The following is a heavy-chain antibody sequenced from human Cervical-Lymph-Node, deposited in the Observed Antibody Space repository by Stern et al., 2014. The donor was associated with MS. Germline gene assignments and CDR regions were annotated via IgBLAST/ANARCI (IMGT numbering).Heavy chain of an antibody. CDR1: GYTFTNYD. V-gene: IGHV1-8*01. D-gene: IGHD3-9*01. Sequence: VQLVQSGAEVKKPGASVKVSCKASGYTFTNYDINWVRQANGQGLEWMGWMNQNSGHTGYAQKFQGSLTMTRNTSIDTAYMELSGLRLEDTAVFYCARGNGRAGPTGYDYWGQGTLVSISS. CDR3: ARGNGRAGPTGYDY. J-gene: IGHJ4*02. CDR2: MNQNSGHT.